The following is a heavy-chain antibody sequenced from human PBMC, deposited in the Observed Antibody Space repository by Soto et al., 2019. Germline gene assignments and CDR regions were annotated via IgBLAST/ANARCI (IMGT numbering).Heavy chain of an antibody. CDR3: ASHPEDAYTLGY. CDR2: IIPIFGTA. D-gene: IGHD3-16*01. J-gene: IGHJ4*02. Sequence: QVQLVQSGAEVKKPGSSVKVSCKASGGTFSSYAISWVRQAPGQGLEWMGGIIPIFGTANYAQKFQGRVTITADEPTSTDYMGLSRLRSEDTAVYSCASHPEDAYTLGYGGQGTLVTVSS. V-gene: IGHV1-69*01. CDR1: GGTFSSYA.